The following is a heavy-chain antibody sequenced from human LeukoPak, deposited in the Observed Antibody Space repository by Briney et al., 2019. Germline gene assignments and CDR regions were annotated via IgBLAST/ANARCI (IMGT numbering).Heavy chain of an antibody. CDR2: ISSSSSYI. CDR3: ARVVGAVGATYFDY. CDR1: GGTFSSYS. V-gene: IGHV3-21*01. J-gene: IGHJ4*02. Sequence: SCKASGGTFSSYSMNWVRQAPGKGLEWVSSISSSSSYIYYSDSVKGRFTISRDNAKNSLYLQMNSLRAEDTAVYYCARVVGAVGATYFDYWGQGTLVTVSS. D-gene: IGHD1-26*01.